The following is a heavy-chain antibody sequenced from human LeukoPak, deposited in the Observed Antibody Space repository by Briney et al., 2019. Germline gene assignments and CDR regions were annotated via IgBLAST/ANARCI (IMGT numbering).Heavy chain of an antibody. CDR2: IYYSGSA. Sequence: SETLSLTCTVSGGSISSYYWSWIRQPPGKGLEWIGYIYYSGSANYNPSLKSRVTISVDTSKNQFSLKLSSVTAADTAVYYCARDEVVPAEEGNRYYYYYMDVWGKGTTVTVSS. V-gene: IGHV4-59*01. CDR1: GGSISSYY. CDR3: ARDEVVPAEEGNRYYYYYMDV. J-gene: IGHJ6*03. D-gene: IGHD2-2*01.